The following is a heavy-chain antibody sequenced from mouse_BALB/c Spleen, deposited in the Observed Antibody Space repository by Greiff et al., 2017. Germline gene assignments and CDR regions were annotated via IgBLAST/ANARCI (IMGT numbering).Heavy chain of an antibody. V-gene: IGHV5-4*02. Sequence: EVKLVESGGGLVKPGGSLKLSCAASGFTFSDYYMYWVRQTPEKRLEWVATISDGGSYTYYPDSVKGRFTISRDNAKNKLYLQMSSLKSEDTAMYYCARAYYDLDYWGQGTTLTVSS. CDR2: ISDGGSYT. D-gene: IGHD2-4*01. J-gene: IGHJ2*01. CDR3: ARAYYDLDY. CDR1: GFTFSDYY.